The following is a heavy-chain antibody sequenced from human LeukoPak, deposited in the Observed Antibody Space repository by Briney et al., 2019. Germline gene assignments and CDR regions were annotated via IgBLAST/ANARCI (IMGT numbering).Heavy chain of an antibody. CDR1: GGSITSGDYY. CDR2: IYYSGST. J-gene: IGHJ3*02. V-gene: IGHV4-30-4*01. Sequence: SETLSLTCTVSGGSITSGDYYWSWIRQPPGKGLEWIGYIYYSGSTYYNPSLKSRVTISVDTSKNQFSLKLSSVTGADTAVYYCARRNDPNAFDIWGQGTMVTVSS. D-gene: IGHD1-1*01. CDR3: ARRNDPNAFDI.